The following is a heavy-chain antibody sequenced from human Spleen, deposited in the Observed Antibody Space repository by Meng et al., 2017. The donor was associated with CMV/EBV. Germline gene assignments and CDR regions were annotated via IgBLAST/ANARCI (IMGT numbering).Heavy chain of an antibody. D-gene: IGHD2-15*01. CDR1: GYTFTSYG. J-gene: IGHJ3*02. CDR3: ATKTLGYCSLTRCDAFDI. CDR2: ISAYNGNT. V-gene: IGHV1-18*01. Sequence: ASVKVSCKASGYTFTSYGISWVRQAPGQGLEWMGWISAYNGNTNYAQKVQGRVIMTTDTSTSTTFMELRSLRSDDTAVYYCATKTLGYCSLTRCDAFDIWGQGTMVTVSS.